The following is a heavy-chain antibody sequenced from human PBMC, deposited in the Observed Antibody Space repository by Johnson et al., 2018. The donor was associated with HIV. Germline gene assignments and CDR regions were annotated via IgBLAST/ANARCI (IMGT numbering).Heavy chain of an antibody. D-gene: IGHD1-14*01. CDR1: GFTFSSYG. Sequence: VQLLESGGGVVQPGGSLRLSCAASGFTFSSYGMHWVRQAPGKGLEWVAFIRYDGSEKHYVDSLKGRFTISRDNAKNSLYLQMNSLRVEDTAVYSCARDESYRKYALTALDIWGQGTMVIVSS. CDR2: IRYDGSEK. CDR3: ARDESYRKYALTALDI. V-gene: IGHV3-30*02. J-gene: IGHJ3*02.